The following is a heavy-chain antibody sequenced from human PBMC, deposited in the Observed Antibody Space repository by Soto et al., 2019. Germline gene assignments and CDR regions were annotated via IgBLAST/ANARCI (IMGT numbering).Heavy chain of an antibody. CDR2: IKQDGSEK. CDR3: ARYRGVVIIDCFDY. Sequence: GGSLRLSCAASGFTFSSYWMSWVRQAPGKGLEWVANIKQDGSEKYYVDSVKGRFTISRDNAKNSLYLQMNSLRAEDTAVYYCARYRGVVIIDCFDYWGQGTLVTVS. CDR1: GFTFSSYW. J-gene: IGHJ4*02. V-gene: IGHV3-7*03. D-gene: IGHD3-3*01.